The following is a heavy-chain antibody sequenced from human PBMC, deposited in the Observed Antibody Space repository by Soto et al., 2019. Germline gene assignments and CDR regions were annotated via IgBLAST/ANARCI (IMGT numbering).Heavy chain of an antibody. Sequence: QVQLVQSGAEVKKPGASVKVSCKTSGYTFTSYGITWVRQAPGQGLEWMGWISAYNGNTNYAQKLQGRVTMTTDTHTSTAFMALRSLRSDDTAVYYCSRAHSGARSIFGLVDPWGQGTLVTVSS. J-gene: IGHJ5*02. CDR3: SRAHSGARSIFGLVDP. V-gene: IGHV1-18*01. CDR1: GYTFTSYG. D-gene: IGHD3-3*01. CDR2: ISAYNGNT.